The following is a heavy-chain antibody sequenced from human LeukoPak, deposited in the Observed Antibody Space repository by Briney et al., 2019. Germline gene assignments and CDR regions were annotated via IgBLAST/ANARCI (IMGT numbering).Heavy chain of an antibody. D-gene: IGHD3-10*01. Sequence: SETLSLTCALCGGSFSGYYWSWTRWPTWNELEWRWGMNHRGSTNYSPCLKSGGTISLDPSKNLFSLNLSSVAAADTAVYYCARRAPDTRLSMVGGVIVAANNHHFDYWGQGTLVTVSS. CDR1: GGSFSGYY. V-gene: IGHV4-34*01. J-gene: IGHJ4*02. CDR3: ARRAPDTRLSMVGGVIVAANNHHFDY. CDR2: MNHRGST.